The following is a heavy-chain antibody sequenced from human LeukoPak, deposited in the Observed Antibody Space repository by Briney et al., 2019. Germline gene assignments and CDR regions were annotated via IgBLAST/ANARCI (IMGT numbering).Heavy chain of an antibody. CDR2: INPNSGGI. CDR1: GYTFTGYY. J-gene: IGHJ5*02. V-gene: IGHV1-2*02. Sequence: ASVKVSCKASGYTFTGYYMHWVRQAPGQGLEWMGWINPNSGGINYAQKFQGRVTMTRDTSISTAYMELSRLRSDDTAVYYCARGIWFGELSRGRFDPWGQGTLVTVSS. CDR3: ARGIWFGELSRGRFDP. D-gene: IGHD3-10*01.